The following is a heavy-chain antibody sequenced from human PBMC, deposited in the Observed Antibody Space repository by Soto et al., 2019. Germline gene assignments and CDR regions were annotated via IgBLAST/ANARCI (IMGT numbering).Heavy chain of an antibody. D-gene: IGHD1-26*01. J-gene: IGHJ4*02. CDR3: ARRYGGNFDF. Sequence: SATLSLTCAVSGGSISSSNWWSWVRQPPGKGLEWIGEIYHSGSTNYNPSLKSRVTISVDTSKNQFSLKLSSVTAADTAVYYCARRYGGNFDFWGQGTLVTVSS. V-gene: IGHV4-4*02. CDR2: IYHSGST. CDR1: GGSISSSNW.